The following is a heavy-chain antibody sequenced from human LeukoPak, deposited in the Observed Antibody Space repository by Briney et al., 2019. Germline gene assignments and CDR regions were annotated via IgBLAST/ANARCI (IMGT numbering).Heavy chain of an antibody. CDR2: IYYSGST. D-gene: IGHD3-22*01. V-gene: IGHV4-59*01. Sequence: SETQSLTCTVSGGSISSYYWSWIRQPPGKGLEWIGYIYYSGSTNYNPSLKSRVTISVDTSKNQFSLKLSSVTAADTAVYYCARGGNYYDSSGYYYFDYWGQGTLVTVSS. CDR1: GGSISSYY. J-gene: IGHJ4*02. CDR3: ARGGNYYDSSGYYYFDY.